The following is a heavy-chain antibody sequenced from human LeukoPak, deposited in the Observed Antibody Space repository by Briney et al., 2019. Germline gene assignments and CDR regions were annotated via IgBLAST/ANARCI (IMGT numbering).Heavy chain of an antibody. D-gene: IGHD5-24*01. J-gene: IGHJ3*02. V-gene: IGHV4-4*07. CDR3: ARDQGRWLQLGFDAFDI. Sequence: SETLSLTCTVSGGSISSYYWSWIRQPAGKGLEWIGRIYTSGSTNYNPSLKSRVTMSVDTSKNQFSLKLSSVTAADTAVYYCARDQGRWLQLGFDAFDIWGQGTMVTVSS. CDR1: GGSISSYY. CDR2: IYTSGST.